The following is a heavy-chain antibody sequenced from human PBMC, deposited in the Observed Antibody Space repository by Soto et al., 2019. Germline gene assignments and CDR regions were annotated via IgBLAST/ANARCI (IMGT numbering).Heavy chain of an antibody. D-gene: IGHD3-22*01. CDR2: IYYSGST. CDR3: ARLLYYYDSSGYPFDP. CDR1: VGSISSYY. V-gene: IGHV4-59*01. Sequence: SETLSLTCTVSVGSISSYYWSWIRQPPGKGLEWIGYIYYSGSTNYNPSLKSRVTISVDTSKNQFSLKLSSVTAADTAVYYCARLLYYYDSSGYPFDPWGQGTLVTVSS. J-gene: IGHJ5*02.